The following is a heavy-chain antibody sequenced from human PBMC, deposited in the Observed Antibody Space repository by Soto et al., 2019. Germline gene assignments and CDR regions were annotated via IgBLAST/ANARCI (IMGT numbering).Heavy chain of an antibody. D-gene: IGHD2-15*01. CDR2: ICARRWST. J-gene: IGHJ4*02. CDR1: GFTFSSFA. V-gene: IGHV3-23*01. CDR3: VRYCSATLGNGVARRAFDY. Sequence: GVSLRLSCAVSGFTFSSFAMSWVRQATGKGLEWVSGICARRWSTYYAGSVRCRSTMSRYNTGHSLYLQMSCQRDEDTALYYCVRYCSATLGNGVARRAFDYWGKGSLVTGSS.